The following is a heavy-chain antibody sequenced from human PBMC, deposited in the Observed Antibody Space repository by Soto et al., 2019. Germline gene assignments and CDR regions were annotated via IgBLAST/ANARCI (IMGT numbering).Heavy chain of an antibody. D-gene: IGHD5-18*01. CDR1: GYSFTNYW. Sequence: GESLKISCQGSGYSFTNYWVGWVRQMPGKGLEWMGIIYPGDSDTRYSPSFQGQVTISADKSISTAYLQWSSLKASDTAMYYCARRAVDTATYYYYGMDVWGQGTTVTVSS. CDR2: IYPGDSDT. J-gene: IGHJ6*02. CDR3: ARRAVDTATYYYYGMDV. V-gene: IGHV5-51*01.